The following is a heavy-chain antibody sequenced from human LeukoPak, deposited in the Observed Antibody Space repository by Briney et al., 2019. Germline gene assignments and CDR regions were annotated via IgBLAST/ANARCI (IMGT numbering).Heavy chain of an antibody. Sequence: ASVKVSCKVSGYTLTELSMHWVRQATGQGLECMGWMNPNSGSTGYAQKFQGRVTMTRNTSINTAYMELSDLRSEDTAVYYCATISSGWHSDEYWGQGTLVTVSS. CDR2: MNPNSGST. CDR3: ATISSGWHSDEY. CDR1: GYTLTELS. D-gene: IGHD6-19*01. J-gene: IGHJ4*02. V-gene: IGHV1-8*01.